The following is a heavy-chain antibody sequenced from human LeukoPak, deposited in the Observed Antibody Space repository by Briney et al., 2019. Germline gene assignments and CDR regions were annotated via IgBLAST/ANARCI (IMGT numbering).Heavy chain of an antibody. CDR3: AREGYDYVWGSYRYPLDY. D-gene: IGHD3-16*02. Sequence: GGSLRLSCAASGFTFSSYSMNWVRQAPGKGLEWVSSISSSSSYIYYADSVKGRFTISRDNAKTSLYLQMNSLRDEDTAVYYCAREGYDYVWGSYRYPLDYWGQGTLVTVSS. CDR1: GFTFSSYS. CDR2: ISSSSSYI. J-gene: IGHJ4*02. V-gene: IGHV3-21*01.